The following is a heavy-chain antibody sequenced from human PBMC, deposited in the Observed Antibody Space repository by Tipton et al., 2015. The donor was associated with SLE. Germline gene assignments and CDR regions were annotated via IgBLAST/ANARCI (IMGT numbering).Heavy chain of an antibody. CDR3: ARLWVGIGAPGVRDIYYGMDV. J-gene: IGHJ6*02. CDR1: GGSISSSSYY. Sequence: TLSLTCTVSGGSISSSSYYWGWIRQPPGKGLEWIGSMYYSGSTYYNPSLKSRVTISVDTSKNQFSLKVRSVTAADTAVYYCARLWVGIGAPGVRDIYYGMDVWGPGTTVTVSS. CDR2: MYYSGST. D-gene: IGHD1-26*01. V-gene: IGHV4-39*01.